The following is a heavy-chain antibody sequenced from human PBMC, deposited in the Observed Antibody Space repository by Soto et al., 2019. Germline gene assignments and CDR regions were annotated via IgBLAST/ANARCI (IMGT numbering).Heavy chain of an antibody. V-gene: IGHV5-51*01. D-gene: IGHD6-19*01. CDR1: GYNFASYW. CDR3: ATSLSVTGNFDY. CDR2: IYAGDSET. J-gene: IGHJ4*02. Sequence: GASLKISCKGSGYNFASYWIGWVRQMPGKGLEWMGIIYAGDSETKYSPPFQGQVTMSADKSISTAYLQWSSLKASDTAMYYCATSLSVTGNFDYWGQGTLVTVSS.